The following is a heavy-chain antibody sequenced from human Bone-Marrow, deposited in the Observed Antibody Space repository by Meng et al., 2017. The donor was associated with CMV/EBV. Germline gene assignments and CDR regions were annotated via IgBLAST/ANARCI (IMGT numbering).Heavy chain of an antibody. V-gene: IGHV4-4*01. J-gene: IGHJ4*02. CDR2: IYHSGST. D-gene: IGHD3-10*01. CDR1: GGSISTTNW. Sequence: GSGGSISTTNWWSWVRQTPGKGLEWIGEIYHSGSTNYNPSLKSRITMPVDKSKNQFSLKLTSVTAADTAIYFCARDLLTGGLRHFDDWGQGILVTVSS. CDR3: ARDLLTGGLRHFDD.